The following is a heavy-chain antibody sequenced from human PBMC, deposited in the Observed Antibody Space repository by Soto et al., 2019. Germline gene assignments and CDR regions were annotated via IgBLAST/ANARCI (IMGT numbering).Heavy chain of an antibody. J-gene: IGHJ4*02. V-gene: IGHV3-73*01. D-gene: IGHD6-19*01. Sequence: GSLRLACSASGCTFSDTATLWVRQAAGKGLEWVGRIRSKANSYATAYAASVKGRFTISRDDSKNTAYLQMNSLKTEDTAVYYCNRPMGSGWSGGGFDYWGQGTLVTVYS. CDR1: GCTFSDTA. CDR2: IRSKANSYAT. CDR3: NRPMGSGWSGGGFDY.